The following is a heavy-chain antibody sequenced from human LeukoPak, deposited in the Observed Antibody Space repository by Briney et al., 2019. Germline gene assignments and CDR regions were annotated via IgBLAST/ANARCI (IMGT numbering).Heavy chain of an antibody. CDR2: ISPADSDT. V-gene: IGHV5-51*01. CDR1: GYSFTSYW. D-gene: IGHD3-10*01. CDR3: ARRAYGSGSSTRHFDP. Sequence: GESLKISCKGSGYSFTSYWIGWVRQMPGKALEWMGIISPADSDTRYSPSFQGQVTISADKSITTAYLQWSSLKASDTAMYYCARRAYGSGSSTRHFDPWGQGTLVTVSS. J-gene: IGHJ5*02.